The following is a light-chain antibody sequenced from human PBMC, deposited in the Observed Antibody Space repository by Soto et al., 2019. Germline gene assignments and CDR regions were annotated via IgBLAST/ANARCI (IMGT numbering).Light chain of an antibody. V-gene: IGLV2-14*01. CDR1: SSDIGNYDF. CDR2: EVS. CDR3: SSYTIYSTLLL. J-gene: IGLJ2*01. Sequence: QSVLTQPASVSGSPGQSITISCTGTSSDIGNYDFVSWYQQVPGTAPKAMIYEVSSRPSGVSNRFSGSKSGNTASLTISGLQAEDEADYYCSSYTIYSTLLLFGGGTKLTVL.